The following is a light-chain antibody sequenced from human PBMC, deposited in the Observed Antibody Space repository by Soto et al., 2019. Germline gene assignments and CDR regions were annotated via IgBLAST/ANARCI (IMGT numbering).Light chain of an antibody. Sequence: TQTPSTLSLSPGESAALCCRAGQSGSSYLAWYQEKPGQAPRLLIYDASNRATGIPARFSGSGPGTDFTLIISSLEPEDFAVYYCQQRSNWVTFGPGTKVDIK. V-gene: IGKV3-11*01. CDR1: QSGSSY. J-gene: IGKJ3*01. CDR3: QQRSNWVT. CDR2: DAS.